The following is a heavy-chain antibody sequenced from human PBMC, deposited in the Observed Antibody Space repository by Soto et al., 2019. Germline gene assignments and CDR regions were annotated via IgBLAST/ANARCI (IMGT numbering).Heavy chain of an antibody. D-gene: IGHD6-19*01. CDR2: IYPGDSDT. Sequence: LVESLKISCNGSGYSFTSYWIGWVRQMPWKGLEWMGIIYPGDSDTRYSPSFQGQVTISADKSISTAYLQWSSLKASDTAMYYCARQPYSSGTLDYYYGMDVWGQGTTVTVSS. J-gene: IGHJ6*02. CDR3: ARQPYSSGTLDYYYGMDV. V-gene: IGHV5-51*01. CDR1: GYSFTSYW.